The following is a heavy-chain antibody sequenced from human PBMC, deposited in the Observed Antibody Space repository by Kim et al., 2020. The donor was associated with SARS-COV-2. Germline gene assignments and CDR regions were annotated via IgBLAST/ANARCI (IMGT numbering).Heavy chain of an antibody. V-gene: IGHV3-30-3*01. J-gene: IGHJ6*02. Sequence: GGSLRLSCAASGFTFSSYAMHWVRQAPGKGLEWVAVISYDGSNKYYADSVKGRLTISRDNSKNTLYLQMNSLRAEDTAVYYCARDPPFDFNYYYYYGMDVWGQGTTVTVSS. CDR2: ISYDGSNK. D-gene: IGHD3-16*01. CDR3: ARDPPFDFNYYYYYGMDV. CDR1: GFTFSSYA.